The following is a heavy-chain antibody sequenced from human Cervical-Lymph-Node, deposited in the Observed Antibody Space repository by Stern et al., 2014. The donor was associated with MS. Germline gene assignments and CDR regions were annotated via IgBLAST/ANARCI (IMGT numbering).Heavy chain of an antibody. J-gene: IGHJ4*02. CDR2: ISGNSGSR. CDR3: ANDLDSSGYYYAIDS. D-gene: IGHD3-22*01. Sequence: EVQLVESGGGLVQPGRSLRLSCAASGFKFDDYAMHWVRQAPGKGLEWVSGISGNSGSRDYADSVKGRFIISRDNAKNSLYLQMNSLRAEDTALYYCANDLDSSGYYYAIDSWGQGTLVTVSS. V-gene: IGHV3-9*01. CDR1: GFKFDDYA.